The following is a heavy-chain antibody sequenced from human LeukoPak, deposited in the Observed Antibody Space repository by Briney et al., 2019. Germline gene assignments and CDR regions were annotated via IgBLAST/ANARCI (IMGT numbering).Heavy chain of an antibody. CDR2: ISYDGSNK. Sequence: PGGSLRLSCAASGFTFSSYAMRWVRQAPGKGLEWVAVISYDGSNKYYADSVKGRFTITRDNSKNTLYLQVNSLRAEDTAVYYCAKGKGDYGPLVDYWGQGTLVTVSS. CDR1: GFTFSSYA. V-gene: IGHV3-30*04. CDR3: AKGKGDYGPLVDY. D-gene: IGHD4-17*01. J-gene: IGHJ4*02.